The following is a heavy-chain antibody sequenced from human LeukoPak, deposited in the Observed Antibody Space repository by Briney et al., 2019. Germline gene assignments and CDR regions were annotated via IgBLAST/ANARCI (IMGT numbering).Heavy chain of an antibody. D-gene: IGHD2-8*01. V-gene: IGHV1-2*02. J-gene: IGHJ6*02. CDR1: GYTLTGYY. Sequence: ASVKVSCKASGYTLTGYYMHWVRQAPGQGLEWMGWINPNSGGTNYAQKFQGRVTMTRDTSISTAYMELSRLRSDDTAVYYCARGGVALSYYGMDVWGQGTTVTVSS. CDR3: ARGGVALSYYGMDV. CDR2: INPNSGGT.